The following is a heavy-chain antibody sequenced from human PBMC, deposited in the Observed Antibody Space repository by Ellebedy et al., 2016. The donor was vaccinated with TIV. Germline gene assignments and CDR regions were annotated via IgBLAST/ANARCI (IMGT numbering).Heavy chain of an antibody. V-gene: IGHV3-53*01. CDR2: VYSGGNT. D-gene: IGHD2-2*02. Sequence: GASLKISCAASGFTVSSSYMTWVRQAPGKGLEWVSVVYSGGNTYYADSVKGRFTVSRDNSKNTLSLEMNSLRVDDTAVYYCARSPYTGYSDLGFDYWGQGSLVTVSS. J-gene: IGHJ4*02. CDR1: GFTVSSSY. CDR3: ARSPYTGYSDLGFDY.